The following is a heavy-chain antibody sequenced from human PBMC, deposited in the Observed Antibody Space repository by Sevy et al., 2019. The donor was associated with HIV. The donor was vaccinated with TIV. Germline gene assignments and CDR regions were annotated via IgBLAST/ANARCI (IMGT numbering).Heavy chain of an antibody. V-gene: IGHV3-21*01. Sequence: GGSLRLSCAASGFTFSSYSMNWVRQAPGKGLEWVSSISSSSSYISYADSVKGRFTISRDNAKNSLYLQMNSLRAEDTAVYYCARVCSGCSCYSGYFYYGRDVWGQGTTVTVSS. CDR2: ISSSSSYI. CDR3: ARVCSGCSCYSGYFYYGRDV. J-gene: IGHJ6*02. D-gene: IGHD2-15*01. CDR1: GFTFSSYS.